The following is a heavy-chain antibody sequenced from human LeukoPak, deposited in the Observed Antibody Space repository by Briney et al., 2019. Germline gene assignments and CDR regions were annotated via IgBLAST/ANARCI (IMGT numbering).Heavy chain of an antibody. D-gene: IGHD6-6*01. J-gene: IGHJ4*02. CDR1: GFTFSSYS. V-gene: IGHV3-48*01. CDR2: ISSSSSTI. Sequence: GGSLRLSCAASGFTFSSYSMNWVRQAPGKGLEWVSYISSSSSTIYYADSVKGRFTISRDNAKNSLYLQMNSLRAEDTAVYYCARDRASWRYSSSYVWGLDYWGQGTLVTVSS. CDR3: ARDRASWRYSSSYVWGLDY.